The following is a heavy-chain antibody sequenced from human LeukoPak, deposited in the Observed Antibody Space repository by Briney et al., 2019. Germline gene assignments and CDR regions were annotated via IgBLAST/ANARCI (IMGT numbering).Heavy chain of an antibody. V-gene: IGHV3-23*01. CDR3: AKRGVVIRVILVGFHKEAYYFDS. CDR2: ISGIGGET. J-gene: IGHJ4*02. D-gene: IGHD3-22*01. CDR1: GITLSNYG. Sequence: GGSLRLSCAVSGITLSNYGMSWVRQAPGKGLEWVAGISGIGGETNYADSVKGRFTISRDNPKNTLFLQMNSLRAEDTAVYFCAKRGVVIRVILVGFHKEAYYFDSWGQGALVTVSS.